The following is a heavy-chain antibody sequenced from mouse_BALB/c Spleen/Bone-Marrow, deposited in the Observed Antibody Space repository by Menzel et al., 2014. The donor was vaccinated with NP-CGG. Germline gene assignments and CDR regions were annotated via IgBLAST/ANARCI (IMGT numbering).Heavy chain of an antibody. Sequence: DVHLVESGPGLVKPSQSLSLTCAVAGYSITSGYYWNWIRQFPGNKLEWMGYISYDGSNNQNPSLKNRISITRDTSKNQFFLRLNSVTTEDTATYYCARGYGNLAYWGQGTPVTVSA. CDR1: GYSITSGYY. CDR3: ARGYGNLAY. CDR2: ISYDGSN. V-gene: IGHV3-6*02. D-gene: IGHD2-10*02. J-gene: IGHJ3*01.